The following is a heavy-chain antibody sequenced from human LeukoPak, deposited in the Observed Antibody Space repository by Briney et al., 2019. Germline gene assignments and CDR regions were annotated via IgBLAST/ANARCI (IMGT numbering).Heavy chain of an antibody. V-gene: IGHV3-23*01. CDR3: AKGYFYYDSSGYATFDY. CDR1: GFTFSSYA. D-gene: IGHD3-22*01. Sequence: GGSLRLSCAASGFTFSSYAMSWVRQAPGKGLERVSAISGSGGSTYYADSVKGRFTISRDNSKNTLYLQMNSLRAEDTAVYYCAKGYFYYDSSGYATFDYWGQGTLVTVSS. CDR2: ISGSGGST. J-gene: IGHJ4*02.